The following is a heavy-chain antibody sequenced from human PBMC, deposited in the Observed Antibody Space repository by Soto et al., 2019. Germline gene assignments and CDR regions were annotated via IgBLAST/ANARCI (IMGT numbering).Heavy chain of an antibody. V-gene: IGHV4-59*11. CDR2: VHYSGTT. CDR1: GASIINHY. J-gene: IGHJ2*01. CDR3: ARNSDYGSYFDL. Sequence: QVRLEESGPGLVKPSETLSLTCNVSGASIINHYWSWIRQPPGKALEWVAFVHYSGTTNYNPSLEIRVFISVDTSKNQFSLKVTSVTAADTAVYFCARNSDYGSYFDLWGRGTLVTVSS. D-gene: IGHD4-17*01.